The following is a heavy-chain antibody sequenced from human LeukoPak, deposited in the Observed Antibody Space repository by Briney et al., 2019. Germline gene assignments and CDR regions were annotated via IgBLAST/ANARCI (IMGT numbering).Heavy chain of an antibody. CDR2: ISWNSGSI. CDR1: GFTFGDYA. V-gene: IGHV3-9*01. D-gene: IGHD3-10*01. CDR3: AKARFGESYVYCGMDV. J-gene: IGHJ6*02. Sequence: GGSLRLSCAASGFTFGDYAMHWVRQAPGKGLEWVSGISWNSGSIGYADSVKGRFTISRDNAKNSLYLQMNSLRAEDTALYYCAKARFGESYVYCGMDVWGQGTTVTASS.